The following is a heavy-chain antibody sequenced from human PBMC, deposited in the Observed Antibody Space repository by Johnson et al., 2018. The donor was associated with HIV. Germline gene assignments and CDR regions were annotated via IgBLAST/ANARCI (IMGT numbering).Heavy chain of an antibody. D-gene: IGHD1-26*01. Sequence: VQLVESGGGLVQPGGSLRLSCVASELTSSNYAISWVRQAPGQWLEWVSAISASGRDIYYGDSVKGRFTISRDNSKNTLYLQMNSLRAEDTAVYYCAKGPWDLPHAFNIWGRGTMVIVSS. CDR3: AKGPWDLPHAFNI. V-gene: IGHV3-23*04. CDR1: ELTSSNYA. CDR2: ISASGRDI. J-gene: IGHJ3*02.